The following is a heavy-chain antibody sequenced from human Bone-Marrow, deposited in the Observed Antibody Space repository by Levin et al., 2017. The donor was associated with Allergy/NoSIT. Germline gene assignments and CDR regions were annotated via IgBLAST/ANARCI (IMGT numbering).Heavy chain of an antibody. CDR2: IWSDGLQK. J-gene: IGHJ3*02. CDR1: GYTFSDYA. Sequence: SGGSLRLSCAASGYTFSDYAMHWVRQAPGKGLEWVAVIWSDGLQKYYLESVKGRFTISRDTSKSALFLEVNSLRDEDTAVYFCTRGGEAAGAFDIWGQGATVTVSS. CDR3: TRGGEAAGAFDI. V-gene: IGHV3-33*01. D-gene: IGHD3-10*01.